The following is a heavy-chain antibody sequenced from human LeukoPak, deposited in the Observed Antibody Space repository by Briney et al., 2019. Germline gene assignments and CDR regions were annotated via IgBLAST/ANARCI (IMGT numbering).Heavy chain of an antibody. Sequence: GGSLRLSCAASGFTFSSYWMHWVRQVPGKGLVWVSRTNSDGSSTSYADSVKGRFTISRDNAKNTLYEQMNSLRAEDTAVYYCSTGSGHAFDIWGRGTMVTVSS. CDR3: STGSGHAFDI. CDR2: TNSDGSST. J-gene: IGHJ3*02. V-gene: IGHV3-74*01. CDR1: GFTFSSYW. D-gene: IGHD3-10*01.